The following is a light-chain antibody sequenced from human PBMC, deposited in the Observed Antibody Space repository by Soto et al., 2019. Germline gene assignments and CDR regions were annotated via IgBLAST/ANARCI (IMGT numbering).Light chain of an antibody. CDR1: SSDVGSYNL. V-gene: IGLV2-23*01. J-gene: IGLJ1*01. CDR2: EDS. Sequence: QSVLTQPASVSGSPGQSITISCTGTSSDVGSYNLVSWYQQHPGKAPKHMIYEDSKRPSGVSNRFSGSKSGNTASLTISGLQAEDEADYYCCSYAGSSTPSYVFGTGTKVTVL. CDR3: CSYAGSSTPSYV.